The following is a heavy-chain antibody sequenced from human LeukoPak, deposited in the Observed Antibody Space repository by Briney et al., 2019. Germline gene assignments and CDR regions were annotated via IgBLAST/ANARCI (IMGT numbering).Heavy chain of an antibody. CDR3: ASLNYGSVSYFVN. J-gene: IGHJ4*02. CDR2: IYPGDSDT. Sequence: GESLKISCKGSGYSFTTYWIGWVRQMPGKGLEWMGIIYPGDSDTRYSPSFQGQVTISADKSISTAYLQWSSLKASDTAMYYCASLNYGSVSYFVNWGQGTLVTVSS. CDR1: GYSFTTYW. V-gene: IGHV5-51*01. D-gene: IGHD3-10*01.